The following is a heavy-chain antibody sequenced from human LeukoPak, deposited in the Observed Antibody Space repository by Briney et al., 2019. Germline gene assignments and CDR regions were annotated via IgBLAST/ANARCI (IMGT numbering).Heavy chain of an antibody. V-gene: IGHV3-43*02. CDR1: GFTFDGSA. CDR2: FGGEGGST. J-gene: IGHJ6*02. Sequence: GGSVRLSCTASGFTFDGSAMHWVRQPPGKGLEWVSLFGGEGGSTYYADSVKGRFTISRDNSKNSLYLQMNSLRTEDTALYYCAKDISPPSYYGSGMGVWGQGTTVTVSS. D-gene: IGHD3-10*01. CDR3: AKDISPPSYYGSGMGV.